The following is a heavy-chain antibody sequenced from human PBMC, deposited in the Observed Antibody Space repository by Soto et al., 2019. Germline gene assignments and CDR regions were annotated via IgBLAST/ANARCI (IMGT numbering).Heavy chain of an antibody. J-gene: IGHJ6*03. CDR2: ISGSGGST. V-gene: IGHV3-23*01. CDR1: GFTFSSYA. D-gene: IGHD3-10*01. CDR3: AGRYYYGSGSYYNGEDYYYYMDV. Sequence: GSLRLSCAASGFTFSSYAMSWVRQAPGKGLEWVSAISGSGGSTYYADSVKGRFTISRDNSKNTLYLQMNSLRAEDTAVYYCAGRYYYGSGSYYNGEDYYYYMDVWGKGTTVTVSS.